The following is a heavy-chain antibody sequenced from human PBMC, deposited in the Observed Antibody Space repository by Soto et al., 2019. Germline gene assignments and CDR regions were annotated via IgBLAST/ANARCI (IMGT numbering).Heavy chain of an antibody. CDR2: ISGSGDSA. V-gene: IGHV3-23*01. CDR3: GKERRGSGWSVCNF. J-gene: IGHJ4*02. CDR1: GFPFSHYA. D-gene: IGHD6-19*01. Sequence: VQLLESGGGLVQPGGSLRLSCTASGFPFSHYAMNWVRQGPGTRLEWVADISGSGDSARYADSVRGRFTISRDNSRDTLYRQMNSLRVDDTAVYYCGKERRGSGWSVCNFWGQGALVTVSS.